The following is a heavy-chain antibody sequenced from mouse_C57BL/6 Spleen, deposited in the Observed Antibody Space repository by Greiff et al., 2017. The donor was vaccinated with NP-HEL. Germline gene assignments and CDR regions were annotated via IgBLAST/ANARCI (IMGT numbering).Heavy chain of an antibody. D-gene: IGHD1-1*01. CDR3: ARSITTVDDYYAMDY. Sequence: QVQLKQPGAELVKPGASVKMSCKASGYTFTSYWITWVKQRPGQGLEWIGDIYPGSGSTNYNEKFKSTATLTVDTSSSTAYMQLSSLTSEDSAVYYCARSITTVDDYYAMDYWGQGTSVTVSS. V-gene: IGHV1-55*01. CDR2: IYPGSGST. J-gene: IGHJ4*01. CDR1: GYTFTSYW.